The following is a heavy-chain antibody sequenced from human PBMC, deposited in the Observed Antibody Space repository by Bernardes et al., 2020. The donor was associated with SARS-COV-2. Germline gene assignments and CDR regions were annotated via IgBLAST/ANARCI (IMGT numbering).Heavy chain of an antibody. D-gene: IGHD2-2*01. CDR1: GGSISSSSYY. J-gene: IGHJ3*02. CDR2: IYYSGST. CDR3: ARYCSSTSCLPTDAFDI. V-gene: IGHV4-39*01. Sequence: SETLSLTCTVSGGSISSSSYYWGWIRQPPGKGLEWIGSIYYSGSTYYNPSLKSRVTISVDTSKNQFSLKLSSVTAADTAVYYCARYCSSTSCLPTDAFDIWGQGTMVTVSS.